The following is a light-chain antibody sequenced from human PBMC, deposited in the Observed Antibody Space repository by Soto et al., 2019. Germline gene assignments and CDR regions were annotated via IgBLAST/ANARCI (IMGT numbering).Light chain of an antibody. CDR1: SSNIGKNY. V-gene: IGLV1-51*01. Sequence: QSVLTQPPSVSAAPGQKVTISCSGSSSNIGKNYVSWYQQVPGTAPKLLIYDNNKRPSGIPDRFSGSRSGTSATLGITGLQTGDEADYYCGTWDSSLSAGVLGGGTKLTVL. CDR2: DNN. J-gene: IGLJ3*02. CDR3: GTWDSSLSAGV.